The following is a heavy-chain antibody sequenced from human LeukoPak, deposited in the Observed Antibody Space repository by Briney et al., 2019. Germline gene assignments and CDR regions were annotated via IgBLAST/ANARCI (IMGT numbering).Heavy chain of an antibody. CDR1: GVTFSSYG. CDR2: IIPIFGKT. Sequence: GASVKVSCKASGVTFSSYGITWVRQAPGQGLEWMGGIIPIFGKTNYAQKFQGRVTITADEFTSTAYLEVNSLPSADTAMYYCARDYDSSGPQKNFFDFWGQGTLVTVSS. CDR3: ARDYDSSGPQKNFFDF. J-gene: IGHJ4*02. D-gene: IGHD3-22*01. V-gene: IGHV1-69*13.